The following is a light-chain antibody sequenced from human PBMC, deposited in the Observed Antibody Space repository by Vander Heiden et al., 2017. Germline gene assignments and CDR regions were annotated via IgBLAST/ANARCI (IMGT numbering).Light chain of an antibody. Sequence: QSALTQPASVSGSPGQSITISCTGTSSDIGVYNNVAWYQQHPGKAPKLMIYEVSNRPTGVSDRFSGSKSGNTASLTISGLQAEDEADYYCSSYTNSGTYVFGTGTKVTVL. CDR2: EVS. J-gene: IGLJ1*01. CDR1: SSDIGVYNN. V-gene: IGLV2-14*01. CDR3: SSYTNSGTYV.